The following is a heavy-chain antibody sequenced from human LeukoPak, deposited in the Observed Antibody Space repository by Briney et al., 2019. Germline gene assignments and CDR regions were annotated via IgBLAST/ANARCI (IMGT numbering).Heavy chain of an antibody. D-gene: IGHD1-26*01. CDR3: ARGASGTLYDAFDI. CDR2: IYYSGTT. CDR1: GDSISTYY. Sequence: SETLSLTCTVSGDSISTYYWSWIRQPPGEGLEWIGSIYYSGTTHSNPSLKSRATISVDTSKNHLSPKVNSVTAADTAVYYCARGASGTLYDAFDIWGRGTMVTVSS. V-gene: IGHV4-59*01. J-gene: IGHJ3*02.